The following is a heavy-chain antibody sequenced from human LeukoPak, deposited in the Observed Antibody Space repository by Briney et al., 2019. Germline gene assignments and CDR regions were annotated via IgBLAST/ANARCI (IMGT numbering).Heavy chain of an antibody. CDR3: APSRDGYTMWDY. D-gene: IGHD5-24*01. J-gene: IGHJ4*02. CDR1: GFTFSSYA. V-gene: IGHV3-30-3*01. CDR2: ISYDGSNK. Sequence: PGRSLRLSCAASGFTFSSYAMHWVRQAPGKGLEWVADISYDGSNKYYADSVKGRFTISRDNSKNTLYLQMNSLRAEDTAVYYCAPSRDGYTMWDYWGQGTLVTVSS.